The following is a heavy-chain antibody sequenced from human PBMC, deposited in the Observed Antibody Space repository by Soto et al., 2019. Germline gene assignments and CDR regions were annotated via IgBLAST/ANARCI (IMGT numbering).Heavy chain of an antibody. J-gene: IGHJ4*02. CDR1: GGSFSGYY. CDR3: ARHLPGSVFGQDY. V-gene: IGHV4-34*01. CDR2: INHSGST. Sequence: PSETLSLTCAVYGGSFSGYYWSWIRQPPGKGLEWIGEINHSGSTNYNPSLKSRVTISVDTSKNQFSLKLSSVTAADTAVYYCARHLPGSVFGQDYWGPGSQVTVSS. D-gene: IGHD2-15*01.